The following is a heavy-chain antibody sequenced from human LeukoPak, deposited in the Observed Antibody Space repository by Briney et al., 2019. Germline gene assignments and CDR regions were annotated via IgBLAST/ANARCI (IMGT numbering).Heavy chain of an antibody. V-gene: IGHV4-59*01. CDR1: GGSISSYY. CDR2: ISYSGST. J-gene: IGHJ1*01. CDR3: AGGDPAAYFQH. Sequence: SETLSLTCTVSGGSISSYYWSWIRQPPGKGLEWIACISYSGSTKYNPSLKSRVTISVDTSKKQFSLKLSSVTAADTAVYYCAGGDPAAYFQHWGQGTLVTVSS. D-gene: IGHD2-21*02.